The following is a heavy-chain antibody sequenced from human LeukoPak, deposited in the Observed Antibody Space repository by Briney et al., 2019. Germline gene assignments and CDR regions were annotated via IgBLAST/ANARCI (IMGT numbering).Heavy chain of an antibody. V-gene: IGHV1-18*01. Sequence: GASVKVSCKASGYTFTSYAISWVRQAPGQGLEWMGWISGNSGNINYVQKFQGRVTMTTDTSTSTAFMELRSLRSDDTAVYYCARDLRYYDSSGYTFDYWGQGTLVTVSS. CDR2: ISGNSGNI. CDR3: ARDLRYYDSSGYTFDY. D-gene: IGHD3-22*01. J-gene: IGHJ4*02. CDR1: GYTFTSYA.